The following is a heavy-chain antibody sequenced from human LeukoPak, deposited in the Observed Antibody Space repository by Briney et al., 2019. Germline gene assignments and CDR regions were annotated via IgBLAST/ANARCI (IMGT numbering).Heavy chain of an antibody. D-gene: IGHD3-22*01. V-gene: IGHV3-30-3*01. Sequence: GGSLRLSCAASGFTFSSYAMHWVRQAPGKALEWVAVISYDGSNKYYADSVKGRFTISRDNSKNTLYLQMNSLRAEDTAVYYCAKEGSSGYYSLFDYWGQGTLVTVSS. CDR2: ISYDGSNK. CDR1: GFTFSSYA. CDR3: AKEGSSGYYSLFDY. J-gene: IGHJ4*02.